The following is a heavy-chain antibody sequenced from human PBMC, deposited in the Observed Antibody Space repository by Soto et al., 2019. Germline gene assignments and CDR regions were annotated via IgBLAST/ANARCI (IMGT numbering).Heavy chain of an antibody. J-gene: IGHJ4*02. Sequence: QVQLQESGPGLVKPSQTLSLTCTVSGGSISSGGYYWSWIRQHPGKGLEWIGYIYYSGSTYYNPSLKSRVTISVDTSKNQFSLKLSSVTAADTTVYYCARIGYSSSWYIDYWGQGTLVTVSS. V-gene: IGHV4-31*03. CDR2: IYYSGST. CDR3: ARIGYSSSWYIDY. CDR1: GGSISSGGYY. D-gene: IGHD6-13*01.